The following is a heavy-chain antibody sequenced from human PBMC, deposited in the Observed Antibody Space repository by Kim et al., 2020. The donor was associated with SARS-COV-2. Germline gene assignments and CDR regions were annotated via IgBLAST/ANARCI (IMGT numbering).Heavy chain of an antibody. V-gene: IGHV3-7*01. CDR2: DRREK. J-gene: IGHJ4*02. CDR3: YPGHYSNY. Sequence: DRREKNYVDSVKGRFTISRDNARYSLYLQMNRLRVEDTAVYYCYPGHYSNYWGQGTLVTVSS.